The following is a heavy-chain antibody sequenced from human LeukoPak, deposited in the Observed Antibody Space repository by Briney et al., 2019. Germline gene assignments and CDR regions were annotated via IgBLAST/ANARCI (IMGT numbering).Heavy chain of an antibody. CDR3: AASIRYCSGGSCIDY. CDR2: IYSGGST. J-gene: IGHJ4*02. CDR1: GFTASSNY. Sequence: GGSLGLSCAASGFTASSNYMSWVRQAPGKGLEWVSVIYSGGSTYYADSVKGRFTISRDNSRNTLYLQMNSLRAEDTAVYYCAASIRYCSGGSCIDYWGQGTLVTVSS. V-gene: IGHV3-53*01. D-gene: IGHD2-15*01.